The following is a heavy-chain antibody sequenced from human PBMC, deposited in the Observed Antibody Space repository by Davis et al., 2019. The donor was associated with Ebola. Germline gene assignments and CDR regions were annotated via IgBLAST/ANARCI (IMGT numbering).Heavy chain of an antibody. D-gene: IGHD3-9*01. V-gene: IGHV1-2*06. J-gene: IGHJ4*02. CDR2: INPNGAT. CDR1: GYSFTTYY. CDR3: ARDPLRYFDWLPDY. Sequence: ASVKVSCKASGYSFTTYYMHWVRQAPGQGLEWMGRINPNGATNYAQKFQGRVTMTRDASISTAYMELTRLRSDDTAVYYCARDPLRYFDWLPDYWGQGTLVTVSS.